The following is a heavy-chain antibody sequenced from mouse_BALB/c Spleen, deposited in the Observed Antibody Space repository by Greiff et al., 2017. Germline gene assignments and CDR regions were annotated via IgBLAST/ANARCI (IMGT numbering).Heavy chain of an antibody. CDR1: GFSLTSYG. CDR3: ARDRSGYERFAY. J-gene: IGHJ3*01. CDR2: IWAGGST. V-gene: IGHV2-9*02. D-gene: IGHD2-2*01. Sequence: VQLQQSGPGLVAPSQSLSITCTVSGFSLTSYGVHWVRQPPGKGLEWLGVIWAGGSTNYNSALMSRLSISKDNSKSQVFLKMNSLQTDDTAMYYCARDRSGYERFAYWGQGTLVTVSA.